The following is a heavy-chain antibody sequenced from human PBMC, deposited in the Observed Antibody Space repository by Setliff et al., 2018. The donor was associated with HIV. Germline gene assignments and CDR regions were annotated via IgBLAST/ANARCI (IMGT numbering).Heavy chain of an antibody. CDR2: IHDSGRT. Sequence: PSETLSLTCTVSGGSISSGSYYWSWIRQPAGKGLEWIGSIHDSGRTYYNPSLKSRVTISVDTSKNQFSLKLSSVTAADTGVYYCASRRGIEFYFDIWGQGTPVTVSS. CDR3: ASRRGIEFYFDI. V-gene: IGHV4-39*07. CDR1: GGSISSGSYY. D-gene: IGHD3-10*01. J-gene: IGHJ4*02.